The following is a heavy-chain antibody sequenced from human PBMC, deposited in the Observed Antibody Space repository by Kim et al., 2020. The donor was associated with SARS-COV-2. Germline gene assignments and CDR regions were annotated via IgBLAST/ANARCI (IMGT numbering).Heavy chain of an antibody. Sequence: GGSLRLSCAASGFTFSSYAMSWVRQAPGKGLEWVSAISGSGGSTYYADSVKGRFTISRDNSKNTLYLQMNSLRAEDTAVYYCAKDQRTYYDFWSGYHPPAANWFDPWGQGTLVTVSS. CDR1: GFTFSSYA. CDR2: ISGSGGST. CDR3: AKDQRTYYDFWSGYHPPAANWFDP. D-gene: IGHD3-3*01. J-gene: IGHJ5*02. V-gene: IGHV3-23*01.